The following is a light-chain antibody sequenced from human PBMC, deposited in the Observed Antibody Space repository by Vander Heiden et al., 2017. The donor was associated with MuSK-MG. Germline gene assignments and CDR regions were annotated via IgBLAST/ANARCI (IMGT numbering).Light chain of an antibody. CDR3: QQDKNYPWT. V-gene: IGKV1-5*01. CDR2: DAS. J-gene: IGKJ1*01. CDR1: ESISTW. Sequence: DIQMTQSPSTLSASGGDRVTITCRASESISTWLAWYQHKPGKAPEVLIYDASRLESGVPSRFSGSGSETEFTLTITSLQPDDFATYYCQQDKNYPWTFGQGTKVDIK.